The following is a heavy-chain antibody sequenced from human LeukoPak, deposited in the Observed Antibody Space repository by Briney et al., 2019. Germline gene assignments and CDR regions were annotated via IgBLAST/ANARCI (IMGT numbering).Heavy chain of an antibody. Sequence: GGSLRLSCATSGFTFDDYAMHWVRQAPGKGLEWVSGISWNSGRIGYADSVKGRFTISRDNAKNSLYLQMNSLRVEDTALYYCAKDGDYYFDYWGQGTLVTVSS. J-gene: IGHJ4*02. CDR3: AKDGDYYFDY. CDR1: GFTFDDYA. CDR2: ISWNSGRI. V-gene: IGHV3-9*01.